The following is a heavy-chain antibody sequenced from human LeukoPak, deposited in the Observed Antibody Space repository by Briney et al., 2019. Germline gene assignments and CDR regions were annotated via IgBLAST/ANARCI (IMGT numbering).Heavy chain of an antibody. CDR2: IYYSGST. CDR3: ARRRGAPSYDSSGYYYYYGMDV. J-gene: IGHJ6*02. V-gene: IGHV4-59*08. D-gene: IGHD3-22*01. Sequence: SETLSVTCTVSGGSISSYYWSWIRQPPGKGLEWIGYIYYSGSTNYNPSLKSRVTISVDTSKNQFSLKLSSVTAADTAVYYCARRRGAPSYDSSGYYYYYGMDVWGQGTTVTVSS. CDR1: GGSISSYY.